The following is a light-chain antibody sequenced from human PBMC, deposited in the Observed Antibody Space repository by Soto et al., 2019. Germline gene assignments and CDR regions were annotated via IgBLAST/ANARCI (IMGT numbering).Light chain of an antibody. CDR2: GAS. Sequence: EIVLTQSPGTLSLTPGERATLSCKASQSVSSSYLAWYQQKPGQAPRLLIYGASSRATGIPDRFSGSGSGTDFTLTISRLELEDFAVYYCQQYSSSSFTFGPGTKVDIK. CDR1: QSVSSSY. CDR3: QQYSSSSFT. J-gene: IGKJ3*01. V-gene: IGKV3-20*01.